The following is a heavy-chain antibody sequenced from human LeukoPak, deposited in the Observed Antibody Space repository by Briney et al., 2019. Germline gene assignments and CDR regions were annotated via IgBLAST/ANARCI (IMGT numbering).Heavy chain of an antibody. Sequence: ASVKVSCKASGYTFTSYDINWVRQATGQGLEWMGWMNPNSGNTGYAQKFQGRVTMTRNTSISTAYMEPSSLRSEDTAVYYCARAGLRAAAGTAPNYWGKGTLVTVSS. CDR1: GYTFTSYD. CDR3: ARAGLRAAAGTAPNY. D-gene: IGHD6-13*01. CDR2: MNPNSGNT. J-gene: IGHJ4*02. V-gene: IGHV1-8*01.